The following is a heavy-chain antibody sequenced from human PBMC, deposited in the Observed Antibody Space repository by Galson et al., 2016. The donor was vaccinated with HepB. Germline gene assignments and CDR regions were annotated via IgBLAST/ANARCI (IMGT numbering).Heavy chain of an antibody. CDR2: IYYNVSA. CDR1: GAPISEYY. CDR3: ARHDAGWFDH. Sequence: ETLSLTCAVSGAPISEYYWSWIRQTPGKGLAWIGYIYYNVSATYNPSLRSRVTLSVDTSKNQLYLNLKSVSAADTAVYYCARHDAGWFDHWGLGTLVTVSS. V-gene: IGHV4-59*01. J-gene: IGHJ5*02. D-gene: IGHD1-1*01.